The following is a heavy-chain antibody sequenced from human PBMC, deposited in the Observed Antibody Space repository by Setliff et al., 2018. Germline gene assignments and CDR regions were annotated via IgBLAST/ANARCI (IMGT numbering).Heavy chain of an antibody. D-gene: IGHD6-19*01. V-gene: IGHV4-4*08. Sequence: PSETLSLTCSVSGASITSYYWSWIRQPPGKGLEWIAYIHNNGRIKYNPALKSRVTISLDTSQNQFSLKLTSVTAADTAVYYCARARYSSGWYGGGGAFYYMDAWGKGTTVTVSS. CDR2: IHNNGRI. CDR1: GASITSYY. CDR3: ARARYSSGWYGGGGAFYYMDA. J-gene: IGHJ6*03.